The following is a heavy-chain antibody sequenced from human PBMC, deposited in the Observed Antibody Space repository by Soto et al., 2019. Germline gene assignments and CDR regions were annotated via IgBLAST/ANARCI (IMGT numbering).Heavy chain of an antibody. CDR3: AKRRDIYYYYMDV. CDR2: ISYDGSNK. CDR1: GFTFSSYG. Sequence: GGSLRLSCAASGFTFSSYGMHWVRQAPGKGLEWVAVISYDGSNKYYADSVKGRFTISRDNSKNTLYLQMNSLRAEDTAVYYCAKRRDIYYYYMDVWGKGTTVTVSS. V-gene: IGHV3-30*18. J-gene: IGHJ6*03. D-gene: IGHD2-15*01.